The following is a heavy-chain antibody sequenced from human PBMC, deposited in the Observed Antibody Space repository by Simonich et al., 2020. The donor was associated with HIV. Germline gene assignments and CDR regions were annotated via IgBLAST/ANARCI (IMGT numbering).Heavy chain of an antibody. V-gene: IGHV3-9*01. J-gene: IGHJ3*02. CDR1: GFTFDDYA. CDR2: MRWDSGSI. D-gene: IGHD1-26*01. Sequence: EVQLVESGGGLVQPGRSLRLSCAASGFTFDDYAMHWVRQAPGEGLEGGSGMRWDSGSIGYADSMKGRFTISRDNAKKSLYLQMNSLRAEDTALYYCAKGRLKWELLRGAFDIWGQGTMVTVSS. CDR3: AKGRLKWELLRGAFDI.